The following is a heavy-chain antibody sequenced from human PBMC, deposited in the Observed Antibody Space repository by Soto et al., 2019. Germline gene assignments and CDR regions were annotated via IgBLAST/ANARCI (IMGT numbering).Heavy chain of an antibody. CDR2: TRNKANSYTT. V-gene: IGHV3-72*01. CDR1: GFTLSDHS. J-gene: IGHJ4*02. CDR3: ARVRNYPYDY. D-gene: IGHD1-7*01. Sequence: EVQLVESGGGLVQPGGSLRLSCAASGFTLSDHSMDWVRQAPGKGLEWVGRTRNKANSYTTEYAASVKGRFTISRDDSKNSLYLQMNSLKTEDTAVYFCARVRNYPYDYWGQGTLVTVSS.